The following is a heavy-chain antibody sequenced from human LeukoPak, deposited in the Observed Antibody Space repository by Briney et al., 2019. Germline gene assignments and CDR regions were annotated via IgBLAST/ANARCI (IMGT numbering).Heavy chain of an antibody. Sequence: ASVKVSCKASGYIFTDYAILWVRQALGQRLEWLGWINAGNGNTKYSQNFQGRVTLTRDTSATTASMEMNSLRSEDTALYYCARGRWSATTASYYLGFWGLGTLVTVSS. CDR2: INAGNGNT. CDR1: GYIFTDYA. V-gene: IGHV1-3*01. CDR3: ARGRWSATTASYYLGF. D-gene: IGHD2-21*02. J-gene: IGHJ4*02.